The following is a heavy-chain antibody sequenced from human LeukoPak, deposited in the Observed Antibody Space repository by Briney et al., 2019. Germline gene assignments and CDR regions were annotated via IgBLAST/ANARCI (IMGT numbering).Heavy chain of an antibody. D-gene: IGHD3-10*01. CDR3: ARVSYFGTVSKFDY. CDR2: IKQDGSEK. J-gene: IGHJ4*02. Sequence: PGGSLRLSCAASAITFSNSWMSWVRQAPGKGLEWVANIKQDGSEKYYVDSVKGRFTISRDNAKNSLYLQMNSLRAEDTAVYYCARVSYFGTVSKFDYWGQGTLVTVSS. V-gene: IGHV3-7*01. CDR1: AITFSNSW.